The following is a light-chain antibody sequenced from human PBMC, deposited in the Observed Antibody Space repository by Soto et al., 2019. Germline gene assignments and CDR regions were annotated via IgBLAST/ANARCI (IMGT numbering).Light chain of an antibody. V-gene: IGKV1-6*01. CDR1: QGVGND. CDR3: LQDYPSPYT. J-gene: IGKJ2*01. CDR2: AAS. Sequence: AIQMTQSPSSLSASIGDRVTITCRASQGVGNDLGWYQHKPGQAPKLLIYAASSLESGVPSRFSGSGSGTDFTLTINSLQPEDFATYYCLQDYPSPYTFGPGTKVEI.